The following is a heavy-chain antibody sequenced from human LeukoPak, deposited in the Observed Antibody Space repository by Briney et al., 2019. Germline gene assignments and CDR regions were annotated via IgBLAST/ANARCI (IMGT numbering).Heavy chain of an antibody. J-gene: IGHJ4*02. D-gene: IGHD3-16*01. Sequence: GGSLRLSSAASGFTVSSNYMSWVRQAPGKGLEWVSVIYSGGSTYYANSVKGRFTISRDNSKNTLYLQMNSLRAEDTAVYYCARVQLGGVTFYFDYWGQGTLVTVSS. CDR1: GFTVSSNY. CDR3: ARVQLGGVTFYFDY. CDR2: IYSGGST. V-gene: IGHV3-53*01.